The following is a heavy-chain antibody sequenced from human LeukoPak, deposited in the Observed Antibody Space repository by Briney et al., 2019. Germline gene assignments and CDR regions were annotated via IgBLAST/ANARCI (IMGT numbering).Heavy chain of an antibody. D-gene: IGHD2-2*01. V-gene: IGHV3-30-3*01. CDR3: ARDLDCSSTSCYGRYYGMDV. Sequence: GGSLRLSCAASGFTFSSYAMHWVRQAPGKGLEWVAVISYDGSNKYYADSVKGRFTISRGNSKNTLYLQMNSLRAEDTAVYYCARDLDCSSTSCYGRYYGMDVWGQGTTVTVSS. J-gene: IGHJ6*02. CDR2: ISYDGSNK. CDR1: GFTFSSYA.